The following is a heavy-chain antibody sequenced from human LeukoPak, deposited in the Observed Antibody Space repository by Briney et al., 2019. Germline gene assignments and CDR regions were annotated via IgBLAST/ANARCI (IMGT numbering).Heavy chain of an antibody. CDR2: IYYSGST. Sequence: KPSETLSLTCTVSGGSISSYYWSWIRQPPGKGLEWIGYIYYSGSTNYNPSLKSRVTISVDTSKNQFSLKLSSVTAADTAVYYCARGVYYDSSGYHPWGQGTLVTVSS. V-gene: IGHV4-59*01. CDR3: ARGVYYDSSGYHP. D-gene: IGHD3-22*01. J-gene: IGHJ5*02. CDR1: GGSISSYY.